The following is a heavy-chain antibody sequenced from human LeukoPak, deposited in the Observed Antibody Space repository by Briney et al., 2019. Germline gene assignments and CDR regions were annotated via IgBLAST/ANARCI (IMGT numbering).Heavy chain of an antibody. V-gene: IGHV6-1*01. CDR2: TYYRSKWHN. J-gene: IGHJ4*02. Sequence: SQTLSLTCAFSGDSVSSDSVAWNWIRQSPSRGLEWLGRTYYRSKWHNDYAVSVKGRITINPDTSKNQFSLQLDSVTPDDTAVYYCARALEACSGGSCYSFDYWGQGTLVTVSS. CDR1: GDSVSSDSVA. D-gene: IGHD2-15*01. CDR3: ARALEACSGGSCYSFDY.